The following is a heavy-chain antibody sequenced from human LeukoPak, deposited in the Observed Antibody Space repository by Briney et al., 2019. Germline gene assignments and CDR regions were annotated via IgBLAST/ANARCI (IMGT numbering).Heavy chain of an antibody. V-gene: IGHV3-7*01. CDR1: GFTFTTYW. D-gene: IGHD1-1*01. CDR3: ASQGLLEDERDAFDI. CDR2: IKQDGTEK. J-gene: IGHJ3*02. Sequence: GESLRLSCAASGFTFTTYWMSWVRQAPGKGLEWVANIKQDGTEKYYVDSVKGRFTISRDNAKNSLYLQMNSLRAEDTAVYYCASQGLLEDERDAFDIWGQGTMVTVSS.